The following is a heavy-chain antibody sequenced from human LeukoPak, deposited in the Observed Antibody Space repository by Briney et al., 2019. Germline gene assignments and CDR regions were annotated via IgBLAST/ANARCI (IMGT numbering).Heavy chain of an antibody. D-gene: IGHD5-24*01. V-gene: IGHV4-39*01. Sequence: SETLSLTCTVSGGSISSSRYSWAWIRHPPGKGLEWIASIYYSGNTNYNPSLERRVTISANTSENQLSLKLSSVAAADTAVYYCSRSRRGVYHYYLGLDVWGLGTTVPVSS. CDR3: SRSRRGVYHYYLGLDV. J-gene: IGHJ6*02. CDR2: IYYSGNT. CDR1: GGSISSSRYS.